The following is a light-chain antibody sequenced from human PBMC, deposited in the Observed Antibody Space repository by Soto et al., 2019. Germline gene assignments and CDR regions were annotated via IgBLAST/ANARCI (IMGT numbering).Light chain of an antibody. J-gene: IGKJ1*01. CDR1: QSVSSSN. V-gene: IGKV3-20*01. CDR3: HQYGSSSQT. CDR2: GAS. Sequence: VLTQSPATLSLSPGERATLSCRASQSVSSSNLAWYQQKPGQTPRLLIYGASTRATGIPARFSGSGSGTDFTLSIGRLEPEDFAVYYCHQYGSSSQTFGQGTKVEIK.